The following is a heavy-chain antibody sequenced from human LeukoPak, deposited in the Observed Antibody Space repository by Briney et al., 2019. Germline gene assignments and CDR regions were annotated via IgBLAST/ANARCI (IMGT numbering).Heavy chain of an antibody. V-gene: IGHV5-51*01. CDR3: ARHLRLWQNWFDP. J-gene: IGHJ5*02. Sequence: GESVKISCMGSEYSFTIYWLGWARQMPGKGPEWMGIIYPGDSDTRYSPSFQGQVTISADKSISTAYLQWSSLKASDTAMYYCARHLRLWQNWFDPWGQGTLVTVSS. CDR1: EYSFTIYW. CDR2: IYPGDSDT. D-gene: IGHD5-18*01.